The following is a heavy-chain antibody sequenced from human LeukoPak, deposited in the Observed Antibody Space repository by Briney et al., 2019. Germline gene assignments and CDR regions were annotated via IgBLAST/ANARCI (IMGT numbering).Heavy chain of an antibody. V-gene: IGHV3-21*04. CDR2: IGSSGYYT. Sequence: GGSLRLSCAVSGFTFSSYSMNWVRQAPGKGLEWVSSIGSSGYYTFYADSVEGRFTVSRDNAKNSLYLQMNSLRAEDTAVYYCARGRYYYGSWYMDVWGQGTTVTVSS. J-gene: IGHJ6*02. CDR3: ARGRYYYGSWYMDV. D-gene: IGHD3-10*01. CDR1: GFTFSSYS.